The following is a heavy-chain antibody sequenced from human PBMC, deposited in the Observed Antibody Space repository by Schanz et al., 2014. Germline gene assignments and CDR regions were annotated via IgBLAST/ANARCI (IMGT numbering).Heavy chain of an antibody. D-gene: IGHD1-26*01. J-gene: IGHJ4*02. V-gene: IGHV1-18*01. CDR2: IGGSDGNT. CDR1: GYTFTRPG. Sequence: QVQLVQSGGEVKTPGASVKVSCKASGYTFTRPGISWVRQAPGQGLEWMGWIGGSDGNTNFAQKFQGRVTMTTDTSTSTVYMELRSLASDDSAVYYCARDRDQWDGNYLDYWGQGTLVTVSS. CDR3: ARDRDQWDGNYLDY.